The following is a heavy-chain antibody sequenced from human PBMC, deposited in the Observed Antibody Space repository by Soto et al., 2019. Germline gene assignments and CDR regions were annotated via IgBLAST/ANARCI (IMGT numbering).Heavy chain of an antibody. Sequence: GGSLRLSCAASGFTFSNAWMSWVRQAPGKGLEWVGRIKSKTDGGTTDYAAPVKGRFTISRDDSKNTLYLQMNSLKTEDTAVYYCTTDRCTNGVCYPYYYYYMDVWGKGTTVTVSS. CDR2: IKSKTDGGTT. D-gene: IGHD2-8*01. CDR3: TTDRCTNGVCYPYYYYYMDV. V-gene: IGHV3-15*01. J-gene: IGHJ6*03. CDR1: GFTFSNAW.